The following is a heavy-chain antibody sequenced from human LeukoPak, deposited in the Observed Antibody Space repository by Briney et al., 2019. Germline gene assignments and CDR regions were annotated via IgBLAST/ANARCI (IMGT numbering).Heavy chain of an antibody. Sequence: PSETLSLTCTVSGGSISSYYWSWIRQPPGKGLEWIGYIYYSGSTNYNPSLKSRVTISVDTSKNQFSLKLSSVTAADTAVYYCARSGYSYVFDAFDIWGQGTMVTVSS. J-gene: IGHJ3*02. CDR2: IYYSGST. CDR1: GGSISSYY. CDR3: ARSGYSYVFDAFDI. D-gene: IGHD5-18*01. V-gene: IGHV4-59*08.